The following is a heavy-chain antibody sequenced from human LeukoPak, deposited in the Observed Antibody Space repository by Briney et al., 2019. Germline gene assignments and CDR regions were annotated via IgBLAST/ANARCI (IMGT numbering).Heavy chain of an antibody. Sequence: GGSLRLSCVASGFTFSSYGMSWVRQAPGKGLEWVSSISGSDDSTYYADSVKGRFTISRDNSKNTLYLQMNSLRAEDTAVYYCAKGYFDWLYYLDYWGQGTLVTVSS. J-gene: IGHJ4*02. CDR2: ISGSDDST. V-gene: IGHV3-23*01. D-gene: IGHD3-9*01. CDR3: AKGYFDWLYYLDY. CDR1: GFTFSSYG.